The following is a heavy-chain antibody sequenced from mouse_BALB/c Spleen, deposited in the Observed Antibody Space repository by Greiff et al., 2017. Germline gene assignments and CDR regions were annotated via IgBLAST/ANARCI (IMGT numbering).Heavy chain of an antibody. CDR1: GFTFSDYY. CDR3: ARDGHYYGSIPRMDY. Sequence: EVMLVESGGGLVKPGGSLKLSCAASGFTFSDYYMYWVRQTPEKRLEWVATISDGGSYTYYPDSVKGRFTISRDNAKNNLYLQMSSLKSEDTAMYYCARDGHYYGSIPRMDYWGQGTSVTVSS. D-gene: IGHD1-1*01. V-gene: IGHV5-4*02. J-gene: IGHJ4*01. CDR2: ISDGGSYT.